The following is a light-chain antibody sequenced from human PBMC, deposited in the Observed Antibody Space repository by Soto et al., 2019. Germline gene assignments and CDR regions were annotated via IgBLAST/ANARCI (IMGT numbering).Light chain of an antibody. CDR2: GAS. CDR3: QQYNDWPRT. V-gene: IGKV3-15*01. Sequence: IVMTQCPATLSVSTGEIAILSCRASQSVGGDLAWYQRKPGQAPRLLIYGASSRAPGIPTRFSGSGSGTEFTLTISSLQSEDFAVYYCQQYNDWPRTFGQGTKVDIK. CDR1: QSVGGD. J-gene: IGKJ1*01.